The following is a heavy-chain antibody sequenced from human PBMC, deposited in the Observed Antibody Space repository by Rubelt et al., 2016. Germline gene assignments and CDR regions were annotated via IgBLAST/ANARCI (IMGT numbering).Heavy chain of an antibody. CDR2: ISHSGST. J-gene: IGHJ4*02. CDR3: GRGLYATRMAS. V-gene: IGHV4-34*02. D-gene: IGHD3-16*01. Sequence: QVQLQQWGAGLFKPSETLSLTCAVYGESVSGYYWSWIRQPPGKGLEWIGEISHSGSTSHNPSLKSRVIISADTSKNQFSLKMISVTAADTAVYYCGRGLYATRMASWGQGTLVTVSS. CDR1: GESVSGYY.